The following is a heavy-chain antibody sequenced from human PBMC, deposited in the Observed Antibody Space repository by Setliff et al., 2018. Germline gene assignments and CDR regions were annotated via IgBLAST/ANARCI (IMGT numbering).Heavy chain of an antibody. V-gene: IGHV3-30*02. CDR1: GFSFGGHD. J-gene: IGHJ5*02. Sequence: PGGSLRLSCAASGFSFGGHDMHWVRQAPGKGLEWVAFIRYDGTTESYADSVRGRFTVSRDNSKNTLYVQMNTLGPEDTAVYYCARLYDSSGYPPELFDPCGQGTLVTVSS. CDR3: ARLYDSSGYPPELFDP. D-gene: IGHD3-10*01. CDR2: IRYDGTTE.